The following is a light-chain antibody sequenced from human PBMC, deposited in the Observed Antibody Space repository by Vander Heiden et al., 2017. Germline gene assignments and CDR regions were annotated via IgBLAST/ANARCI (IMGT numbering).Light chain of an antibody. V-gene: IGLV6-57*01. Sequence: FMLTQPHSVSASPAKPVTISSTRPSRSLASNYVQWDQQRPGSSPTAEIYDDNQRPSGVPDRFSGSIDSSSNSASLTNSGLKTEDEADYYCQSYDSSNQVFGGGTKLTVL. J-gene: IGLJ2*01. CDR3: QSYDSSNQV. CDR2: DDN. CDR1: SRSLASNY.